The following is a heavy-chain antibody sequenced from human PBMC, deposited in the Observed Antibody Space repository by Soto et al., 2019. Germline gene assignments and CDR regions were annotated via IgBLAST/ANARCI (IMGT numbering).Heavy chain of an antibody. CDR1: SGSVNSINYY. D-gene: IGHD2-21*02. CDR3: TRDLRGDYCLDH. V-gene: IGHV4-61*01. Sequence: SSGSVNSINYYWCWIRQPPGKGLEWIGYIYYTGNTNYNPSLKSRVTISVDTFKIQFSLRLSSLTPADTAVYYCTRDLRGDYCLDHWGQGTLVTGSS. CDR2: IYYTGNT. J-gene: IGHJ4*02.